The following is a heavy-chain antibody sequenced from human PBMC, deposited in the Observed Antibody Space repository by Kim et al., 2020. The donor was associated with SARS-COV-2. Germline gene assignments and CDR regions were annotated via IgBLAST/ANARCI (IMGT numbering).Heavy chain of an antibody. CDR1: GFTFSAYA. CDR3: AKGGGVGTAWAELDY. J-gene: IGHJ4*02. V-gene: IGHV3-23*01. D-gene: IGHD2-15*01. CDR2: ISGSATGT. Sequence: GGSLRLSCEASGFTFSAYAMSWVRQAPGKGLEWVSGISGSATGTYYADSVKGRFTISRDDSKRTLHLQMNSLRAEDTALYYCAKGGGVGTAWAELDYWGQGTLVTVSS.